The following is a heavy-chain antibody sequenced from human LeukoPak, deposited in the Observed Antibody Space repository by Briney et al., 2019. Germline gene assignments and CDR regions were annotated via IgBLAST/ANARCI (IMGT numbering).Heavy chain of an antibody. CDR3: ARAFQSLGGLSLPDY. Sequence: ASVKVSCKASGYTFTNYAMNWVRQAPGQGLEWMGCIHPSTGNPAYAQGFTGRFVFSLDTSVSTTYLQISSLKAEDTAVYFCARAFQSLGGLSLPDYWGQGTLVTVSS. V-gene: IGHV7-4-1*02. D-gene: IGHD3-16*02. CDR2: IHPSTGNP. J-gene: IGHJ4*02. CDR1: GYTFTNYA.